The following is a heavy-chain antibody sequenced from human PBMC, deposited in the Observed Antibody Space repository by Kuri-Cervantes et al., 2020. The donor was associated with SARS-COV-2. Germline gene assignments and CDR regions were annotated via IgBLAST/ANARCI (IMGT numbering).Heavy chain of an antibody. CDR2: INHSGST. D-gene: IGHD3-10*01. CDR1: GGSFSGYY. V-gene: IGHV4-34*01. CDR3: ARSVLLWFGGEQDAFDI. Sequence: GSLRLSCAVYGGSFSGYYWSWIRQPPGKGLEWIGEINHSGSTNYNPSLKSRVTISVDTSKNQFSLKLSSVTAADTAVYYCARSVLLWFGGEQDAFDIWGQGTMVTVSS. J-gene: IGHJ3*02.